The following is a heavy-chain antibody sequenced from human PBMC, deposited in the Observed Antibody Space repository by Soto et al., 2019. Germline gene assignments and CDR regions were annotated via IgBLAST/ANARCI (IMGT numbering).Heavy chain of an antibody. CDR3: ARVGSSGPSEIDY. V-gene: IGHV3-21*01. J-gene: IGHJ4*02. D-gene: IGHD3-22*01. CDR2: ISSSSSYI. Sequence: GGSLRLSCAASGFTFSSYSMNWVRQAPGKGLEWVSSISSSSSYIYYADSVKGRFTISRDNAKNSLYLQMNSLRAEDTAVYYCARVGSSGPSEIDYWGQGTLVTVSS. CDR1: GFTFSSYS.